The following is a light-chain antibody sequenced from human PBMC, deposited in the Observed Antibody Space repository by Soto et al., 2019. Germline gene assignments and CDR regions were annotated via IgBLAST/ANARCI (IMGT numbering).Light chain of an antibody. J-gene: IGKJ2*01. Sequence: DIQMTQSPSTLSASVGDKVTITCQADEDITNYLNWYQQKAGKAPKLLIYDAYNLETGVPSRFSGSGSGTEFTLTINNLQPEDIATYYCQQYDYLPYTFGQGTKLEIK. CDR3: QQYDYLPYT. CDR2: DAY. CDR1: EDITNY. V-gene: IGKV1-33*01.